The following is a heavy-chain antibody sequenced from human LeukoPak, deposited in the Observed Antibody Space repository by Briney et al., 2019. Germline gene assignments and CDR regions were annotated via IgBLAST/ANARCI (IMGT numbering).Heavy chain of an antibody. J-gene: IGHJ3*02. V-gene: IGHV4-34*01. CDR3: ARGVTYYYGSGRYYSRKDAFDI. CDR1: GGSFSGYY. Sequence: SETLSLTRAVSGGSFSGYYWSGLRQPPGKGLEWIGGINHSGSTNYNPSLKSRVTISVDTCKNQFSLKLGSVTAADTAVYSCARGVTYYYGSGRYYSRKDAFDIWGQGTMVTVSS. CDR2: INHSGST. D-gene: IGHD3-10*01.